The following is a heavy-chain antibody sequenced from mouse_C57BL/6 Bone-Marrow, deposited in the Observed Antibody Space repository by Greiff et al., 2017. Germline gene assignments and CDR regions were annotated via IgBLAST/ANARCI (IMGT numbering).Heavy chain of an antibody. CDR1: GFTFSSYA. D-gene: IGHD1-1*01. Sequence: EVKLVESGEGLVKPGGSLKLSCAASGFTFSSYAMSWVRQTPEKRLEWVAYISSGGDYIYYADTVKGRFTISRDNARNTLYLQMSILKSQNTAMYYCTSDPSVYYGSSYGFDYWGQGTTLTVSS. CDR3: TSDPSVYYGSSYGFDY. CDR2: ISSGGDYI. V-gene: IGHV5-9-1*02. J-gene: IGHJ2*01.